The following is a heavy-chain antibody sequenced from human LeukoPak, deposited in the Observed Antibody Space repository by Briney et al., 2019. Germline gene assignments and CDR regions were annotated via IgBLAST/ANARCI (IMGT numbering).Heavy chain of an antibody. CDR3: ARDRGYCSGGSCYSALRFQH. CDR1: GGSISSGGYY. D-gene: IGHD2-15*01. V-gene: IGHV4-31*03. Sequence: SQTLSLTCTVSGGSISSGGYYWSWIRQHPGKGLEWIGYIYYSGSTYYNPSLKSRVTISVDTSKNQFSLKPSSVTAADTAVYYCARDRGYCSGGSCYSALRFQHWGQGTLVTVSS. CDR2: IYYSGST. J-gene: IGHJ1*01.